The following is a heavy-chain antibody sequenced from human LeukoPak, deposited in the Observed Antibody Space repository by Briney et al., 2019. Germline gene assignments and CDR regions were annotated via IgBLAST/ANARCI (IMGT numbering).Heavy chain of an antibody. J-gene: IGHJ4*02. CDR3: AGRGIGSSWDY. CDR1: GFTFSNYA. CDR2: ISFDGSNK. V-gene: IGHV3-30-3*01. Sequence: GGSLRLSCAASGFTFSNYALHWVRQAPGKGLEWVAVISFDGSNKYYADSVMGRFTISRDNSKNTLYLQMNSLRAEDTAVYYCAGRGIGSSWDYWGQGTLVTVSS. D-gene: IGHD6-13*01.